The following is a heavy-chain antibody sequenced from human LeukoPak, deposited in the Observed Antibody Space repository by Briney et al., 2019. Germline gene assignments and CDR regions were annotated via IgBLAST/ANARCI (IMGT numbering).Heavy chain of an antibody. CDR2: ISSSSSYI. CDR1: GFTFSSYS. Sequence: GGSLRLSCAASGFTFSSYSMNWVRQAPGKGLEWVSSISSSSSYIYYADSVKGRFTISRDKSKNTLSLQMNGLRVEDTAVYYCAKVMPPGRIRFYSYYMDVWGKGTTVTVS. J-gene: IGHJ6*03. V-gene: IGHV3-21*01. CDR3: AKVMPPGRIRFYSYYMDV. D-gene: IGHD2-15*01.